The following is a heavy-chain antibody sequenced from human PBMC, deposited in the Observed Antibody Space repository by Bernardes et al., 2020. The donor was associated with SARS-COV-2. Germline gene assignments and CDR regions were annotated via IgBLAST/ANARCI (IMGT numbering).Heavy chain of an antibody. J-gene: IGHJ6*02. Sequence: GGSLRLSCAASGFTFSSYSMNWVRQAPGKGLEWVSSISSSSSYIYYADSVKGRFTISRDNAKNSLYLQMNSLRAEETAVYYCARDADFGVVIIDYYGMDVWGQGTTVTVSS. CDR3: ARDADFGVVIIDYYGMDV. D-gene: IGHD3-3*01. V-gene: IGHV3-21*01. CDR1: GFTFSSYS. CDR2: ISSSSSYI.